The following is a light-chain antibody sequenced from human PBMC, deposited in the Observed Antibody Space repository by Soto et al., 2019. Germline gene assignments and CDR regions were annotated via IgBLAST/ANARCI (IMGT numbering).Light chain of an antibody. CDR3: SSYTSSNTVI. CDR1: SSDVGGYNY. Sequence: QSVLTQPASVSGSPGQSITISCTGTSSDVGGYNYVSWYQQYPGKAPKLMIYEVSNRPSGVSNHFSASKSGNTASLTISGLQAEDEADYYCSSYTSSNTVIFGGGTKLTV. J-gene: IGLJ2*01. V-gene: IGLV2-14*01. CDR2: EVS.